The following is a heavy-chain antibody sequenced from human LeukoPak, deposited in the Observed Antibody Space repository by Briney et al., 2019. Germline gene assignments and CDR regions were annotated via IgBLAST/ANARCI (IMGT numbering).Heavy chain of an antibody. V-gene: IGHV3-21*01. Sequence: GGSLRLSCAASGFTFSSYSMNWVRQAPGKGLEWVSSISSSSSYIYYADSVKGRFTISRDNAKNSLYLQMNSLRAEDTAVYYCARDQGGLLWFGELLGYYYGMDVWSQGTTVTVSS. CDR3: ARDQGGLLWFGELLGYYYGMDV. J-gene: IGHJ6*02. CDR1: GFTFSSYS. D-gene: IGHD3-10*01. CDR2: ISSSSSYI.